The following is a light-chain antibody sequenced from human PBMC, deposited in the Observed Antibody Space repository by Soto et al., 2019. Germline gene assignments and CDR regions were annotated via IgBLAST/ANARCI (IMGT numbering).Light chain of an antibody. J-gene: IGKJ4*02. CDR3: QQGYRTPK. CDR1: QTISTP. V-gene: IGKV1-39*01. CDR2: AAS. Sequence: DIQMTPSTSSLSASVGDRVTITCRASQTISTPLNRYQQKPEKDPKLLIYAASILQSGVPSRFSGSRSGTDFILTINSLQPEDFATYYCQQGYRTPKFGGGTKVDIK.